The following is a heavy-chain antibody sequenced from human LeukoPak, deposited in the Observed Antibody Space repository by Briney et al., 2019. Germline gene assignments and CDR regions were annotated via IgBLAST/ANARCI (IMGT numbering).Heavy chain of an antibody. CDR1: GYSFTSYW. D-gene: IGHD4-11*01. Sequence: GESLKISCKGSGYSFTSYWIAWVRQMPGKGLEWMGIIYPGDSDTRYSPSIQGQVTISADKSITTAYLQWSSLKASDTAMYYCARPHSNYVYYFDYWGQGTLVTVSS. V-gene: IGHV5-51*01. CDR2: IYPGDSDT. CDR3: ARPHSNYVYYFDY. J-gene: IGHJ4*02.